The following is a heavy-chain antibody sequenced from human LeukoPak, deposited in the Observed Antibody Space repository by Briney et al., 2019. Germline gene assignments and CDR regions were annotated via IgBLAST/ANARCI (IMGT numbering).Heavy chain of an antibody. CDR2: ISSSSSTI. J-gene: IGHJ4*02. V-gene: IGHV3-48*04. D-gene: IGHD6-13*01. Sequence: GGSLRLSCAASGFTFSNYVMHWVRQAPGKGLEWVSYISSSSSTIYYADSVKGRFTISRDNAKNSLYLQMNSLRAEDTAVYYCARDRRYSSSWYYFDYWGQGTLVTVSS. CDR3: ARDRRYSSSWYYFDY. CDR1: GFTFSNYV.